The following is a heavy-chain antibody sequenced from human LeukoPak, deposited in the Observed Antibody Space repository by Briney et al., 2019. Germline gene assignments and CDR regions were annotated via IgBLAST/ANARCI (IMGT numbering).Heavy chain of an antibody. V-gene: IGHV3-30*02. Sequence: SGGSLRLSCAASGFTFSNYGMHWVRQAPGKGLEWVAFIRSDGRDTYYADSVKGRFTISGDNSKNTLYLQMNSLRVEDMAVYYCAKVEGEYFEYWGQGTLVTVSS. CDR3: AKVEGEYFEY. CDR1: GFTFSNYG. D-gene: IGHD3-10*01. J-gene: IGHJ4*02. CDR2: IRSDGRDT.